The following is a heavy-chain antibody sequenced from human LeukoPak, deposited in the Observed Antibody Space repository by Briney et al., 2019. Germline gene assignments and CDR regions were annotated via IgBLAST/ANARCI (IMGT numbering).Heavy chain of an antibody. CDR2: IYTSGST. V-gene: IGHV4-4*07. CDR1: GGSISSYY. D-gene: IGHD3-3*01. Sequence: PSETLSLTCTVSGGSISSYYWSWIQQPAGKGLEWIGRIYTSGSTNYNPSLKSRVTMSVDTSKNQFSLKLSSVTAADTAVYYCARVARITIFGVVFNWFDPWGQGTLGTVSS. CDR3: ARVARITIFGVVFNWFDP. J-gene: IGHJ5*02.